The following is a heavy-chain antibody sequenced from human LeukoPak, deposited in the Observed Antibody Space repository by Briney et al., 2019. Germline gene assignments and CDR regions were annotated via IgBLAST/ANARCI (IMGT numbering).Heavy chain of an antibody. V-gene: IGHV4-34*01. J-gene: IGHJ4*02. CDR1: GGSFSGHY. CDR3: ARGQTQLWFNY. CDR2: SIHSGST. D-gene: IGHD5-18*01. Sequence: PSETLSLTCGVYGGSFSGHYWSWVRQPPGKGLEWIGESIHSGSTNYNPSLESRVTISLDKPRNQFSLMLSSVTAADTAVYYCARGQTQLWFNYWGQGTLVTVSS.